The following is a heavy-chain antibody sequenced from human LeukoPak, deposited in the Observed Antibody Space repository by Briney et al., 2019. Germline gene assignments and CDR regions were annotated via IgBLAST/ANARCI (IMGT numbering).Heavy chain of an antibody. CDR3: ARAGYDSGIYMDV. J-gene: IGHJ6*03. D-gene: IGHD3-10*01. CDR1: GFTFSSYW. V-gene: IGHV3-7*01. Sequence: GGSLRLSCAASGFTFSSYWMSWVRQAPGKRLEWVANIKQDGSEKYYVDSVKGRFTISRDNAKNTLYLQMDSLRVEDTAVYYCARAGYDSGIYMDVWGKGTTVT. CDR2: IKQDGSEK.